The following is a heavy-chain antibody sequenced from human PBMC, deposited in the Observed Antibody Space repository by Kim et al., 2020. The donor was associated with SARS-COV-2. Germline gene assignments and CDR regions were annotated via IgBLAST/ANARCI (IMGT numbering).Heavy chain of an antibody. V-gene: IGHV1-18*01. J-gene: IGHJ4*02. D-gene: IGHD5-12*01. CDR3: ARDSRLILGVVAGGLRFRFDY. CDR1: GYTFTSYG. CDR2: ISAYNGNT. Sequence: ASVKVSCKASGYTFTSYGISWVRQAPGQGLEWMGWISAYNGNTNYAQKLQGRVTMTTDTSTSTAYMELRSLRSDDTAVYYCARDSRLILGVVAGGLRFRFDYWGQGTLVTVSS.